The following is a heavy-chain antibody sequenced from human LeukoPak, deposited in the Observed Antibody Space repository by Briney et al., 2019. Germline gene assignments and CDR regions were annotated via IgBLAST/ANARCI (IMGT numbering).Heavy chain of an antibody. V-gene: IGHV3-48*03. CDR2: ISSRGSTI. D-gene: IGHD3-16*01. CDR3: ARVNWAGFDY. CDR1: GFTFSSYE. J-gene: IGHJ4*02. Sequence: PGGSLRLSCAASGFTFSSYEMNWVRQAPGKGLEWVSYISSRGSTIYYADSVKGRFTISRDNAKNSLYLQMNSLRAEDTAVYYCARVNWAGFDYWGQGTLVTVSS.